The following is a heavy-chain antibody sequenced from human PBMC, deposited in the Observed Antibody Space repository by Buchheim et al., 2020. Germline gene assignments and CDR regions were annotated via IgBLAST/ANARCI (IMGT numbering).Heavy chain of an antibody. Sequence: QVQLVESGGGLVKPGGSLRLSCAASGFTFSDHYMSWIRQAHGKGLEWISYIGTSSSFTNYADSVKGRFTISRDNAKNSLYLQMNRRRAEDTAVYYCVRVRHYDILTGYPGWFDPWGQGTL. V-gene: IGHV3-11*05. D-gene: IGHD3-9*01. CDR3: VRVRHYDILTGYPGWFDP. CDR2: IGTSSSFT. CDR1: GFTFSDHY. J-gene: IGHJ5*02.